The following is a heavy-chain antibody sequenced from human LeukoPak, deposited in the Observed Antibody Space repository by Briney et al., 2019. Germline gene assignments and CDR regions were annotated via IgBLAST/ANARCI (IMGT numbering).Heavy chain of an antibody. V-gene: IGHV1-69*13. D-gene: IGHD3-10*01. CDR3: ARVPRPGELFSTYYYYGMDV. CDR2: IIPIFGTA. Sequence: ASVKVSCKASGGTFSSYAISWVRHAPGQGLEWMGGIIPIFGTANYAQKFQGRVTITADESTSTAYMELSSLRSEDTAVYYCARVPRPGELFSTYYYYGMDVWGQGTTVTVSS. CDR1: GGTFSSYA. J-gene: IGHJ6*02.